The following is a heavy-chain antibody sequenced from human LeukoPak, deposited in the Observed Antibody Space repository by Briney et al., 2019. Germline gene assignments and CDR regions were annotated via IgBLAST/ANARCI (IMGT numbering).Heavy chain of an antibody. Sequence: SQTLSLTCTVSGGSISSGGYYWSWIRQHPGRGLEWIGYIYYSGSTYYNPSLKSRVTISVDTSKNQFSLKLSSVTAADTAVYYCARWIQTYSGYRPNDAFDIWGQGTMVTVSS. CDR1: GGSISSGGYY. CDR3: ARWIQTYSGYRPNDAFDI. V-gene: IGHV4-31*03. J-gene: IGHJ3*02. CDR2: IYYSGST. D-gene: IGHD5-12*01.